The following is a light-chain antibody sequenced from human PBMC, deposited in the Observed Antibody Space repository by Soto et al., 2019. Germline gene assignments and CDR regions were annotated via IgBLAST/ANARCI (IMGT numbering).Light chain of an antibody. CDR3: QHHAYPFT. CDR2: GAF. V-gene: IGKV3-20*01. J-gene: IGKJ2*01. CDR1: QSVVNNN. Sequence: TVMTQSPATLSVSPWGRVTLSCRASQSVVNNNLAWYQQMPGQAPRLLIYGAFTRAAGIPDRFGGSGSGTDFTLTISGLEPEDFAVYYCQHHAYPFTFAQGTKVDIK.